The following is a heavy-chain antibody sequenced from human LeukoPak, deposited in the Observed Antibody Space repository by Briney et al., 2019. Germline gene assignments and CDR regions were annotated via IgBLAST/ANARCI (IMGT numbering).Heavy chain of an antibody. J-gene: IGHJ4*02. CDR2: ISYDGRNI. D-gene: IGHD2-2*01. CDR3: AKGPLRGTAAAIDY. CDR1: GFTLNNYG. Sequence: GGSLRLSCAASGFTLNNYGMHWVRQAPGKGLEWVAVISYDGRNIHYPDSVKGRFTISRDISTGTLWLQMDSLRTEDTAVYYCAKGPLRGTAAAIDYWGQGTLVTVSS. V-gene: IGHV3-30*18.